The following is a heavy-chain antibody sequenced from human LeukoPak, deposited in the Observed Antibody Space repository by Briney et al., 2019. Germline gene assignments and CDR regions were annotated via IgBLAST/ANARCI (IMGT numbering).Heavy chain of an antibody. CDR2: INDRGGYI. CDR1: GFTFSMYS. CDR3: VRERDRGIEVADDFDY. D-gene: IGHD6-19*01. J-gene: IGHJ4*02. Sequence: GGSLRLSCAASGFTFSMYSMAWVRQAPGKGLEWVSVINDRGGYIQDADSVKGRFTIARDNSQNTPFLQMDSLRAEDTAVYYCVRERDRGIEVADDFDYWGQGTLVTVSS. V-gene: IGHV3-23*01.